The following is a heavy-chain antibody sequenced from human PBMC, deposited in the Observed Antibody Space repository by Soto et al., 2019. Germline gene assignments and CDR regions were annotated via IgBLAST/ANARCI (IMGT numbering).Heavy chain of an antibody. CDR2: ISGSGGST. Sequence: GGSLRLSCAASGFTFSSYAMSWVRQAPGKGLEWVSAISGSGGSTYYADSVKGRFTISRDNSKNTLYLQMNSLRAEDTAVYYCARASLGYSSSWPGYYYGMDVWGQGT. CDR1: GFTFSSYA. J-gene: IGHJ6*02. V-gene: IGHV3-23*01. D-gene: IGHD6-13*01. CDR3: ARASLGYSSSWPGYYYGMDV.